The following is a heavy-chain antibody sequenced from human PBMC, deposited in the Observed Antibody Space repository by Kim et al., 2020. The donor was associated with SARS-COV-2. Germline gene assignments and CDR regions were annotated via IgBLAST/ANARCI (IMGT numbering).Heavy chain of an antibody. Sequence: THYADSQKARFTLSRDQHKNTLYLQMNSLTAEDTAIYYCAKAPRSGMGVWGQGTTVTVSS. J-gene: IGHJ6*02. CDR2: T. V-gene: IGHV3-23*01. CDR3: AKAPRSGMGV.